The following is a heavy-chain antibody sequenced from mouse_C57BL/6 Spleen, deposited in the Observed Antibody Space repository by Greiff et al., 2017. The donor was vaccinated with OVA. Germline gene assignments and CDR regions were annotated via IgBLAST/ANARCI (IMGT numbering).Heavy chain of an antibody. Sequence: VKLQQSGAELVKPGASVKMSCKASGYTFTTYPIEWMKQNHGKSLEWIGNFHPYNDDTKYNEKFKGKATLTVEKSSSTAYLELSRLTSDDSAVYYCATYGYDENAMDYWGQGTSVTVSS. D-gene: IGHD2-2*01. J-gene: IGHJ4*01. CDR2: FHPYNDDT. CDR3: ATYGYDENAMDY. V-gene: IGHV1-47*01. CDR1: GYTFTTYP.